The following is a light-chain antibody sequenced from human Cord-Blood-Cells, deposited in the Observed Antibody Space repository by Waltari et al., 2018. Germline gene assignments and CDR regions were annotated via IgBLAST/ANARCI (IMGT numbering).Light chain of an antibody. Sequence: QSALTQPASVSGSPGQSITISCTGTSSDVGGYNYVSWYQQHPGKAPTIMIYDVSNRPSGVSNCFSGYKSGNTASLTISGLQAEDESDYYCSSYTSSSPLVFGGGTKLTVL. CDR2: DVS. V-gene: IGLV2-14*01. J-gene: IGLJ3*02. CDR3: SSYTSSSPLV. CDR1: SSDVGGYNY.